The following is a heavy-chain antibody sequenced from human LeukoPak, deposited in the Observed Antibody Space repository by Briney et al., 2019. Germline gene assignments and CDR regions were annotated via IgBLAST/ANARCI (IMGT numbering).Heavy chain of an antibody. CDR2: IIPIFGTA. Sequence: ASVKVSCKASGYTFTSYIISWVRQAPGQGLEWMGGIIPIFGTANYAQKFQGRVTITTDESTSTAYMELSSLRSEDTAVYYCASGLRLTRGYYYYYYMDVWGKGTTVTVSS. CDR3: ASGLRLTRGYYYYYYMDV. CDR1: GYTFTSYI. J-gene: IGHJ6*03. D-gene: IGHD5-12*01. V-gene: IGHV1-69*05.